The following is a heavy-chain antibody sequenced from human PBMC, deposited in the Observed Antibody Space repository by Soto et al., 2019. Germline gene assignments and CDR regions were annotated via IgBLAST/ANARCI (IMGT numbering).Heavy chain of an antibody. CDR2: IGADGSTT. CDR1: C. D-gene: IGHD1-26*01. J-gene: IGHJ4*02. V-gene: IGHV3-74*01. CDR3: NRDIRGSPALLDS. Sequence: CMLGGRLVLEKRLIWVSRIGADGSTTNYADSVKGRFTISRDKAKNTLYLQMDSLRAEDTALYYCNRDIRGSPALLDSWGEG.